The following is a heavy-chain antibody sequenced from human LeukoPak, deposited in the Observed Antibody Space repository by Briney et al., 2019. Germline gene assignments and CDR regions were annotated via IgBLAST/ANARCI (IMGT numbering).Heavy chain of an antibody. Sequence: SVKVSCKASGGTFTSYAISWVRQAPGQGLEWMGRIIPILGIANYAQKFQGRVTITADKSTSTAYMELSSLRSEDTAVYYCARDPNYYDSSGYYDYWGQGTLVTVSS. CDR1: GGTFTSYA. J-gene: IGHJ4*02. CDR3: ARDPNYYDSSGYYDY. V-gene: IGHV1-69*04. D-gene: IGHD3-22*01. CDR2: IIPILGIA.